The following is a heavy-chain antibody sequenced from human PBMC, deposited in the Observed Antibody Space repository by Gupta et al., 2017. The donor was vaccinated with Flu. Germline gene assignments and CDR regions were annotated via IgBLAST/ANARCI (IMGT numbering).Heavy chain of an antibody. D-gene: IGHD3-22*01. J-gene: IGHJ3*02. CDR2: ISGSGGST. Sequence: EVQLLESGGGLVQPGGSLRLSCAASGFTFSSYAMSWVRQAPGKGLEWVSAISGSGGSTYYADSVKGRFTISRDNSKNTLYLQMNSLRAEDTAVYYCAKVLLRYYYDSSGYYADAFDIWGQGTMVTVSS. V-gene: IGHV3-23*01. CDR1: GFTFSSYA. CDR3: AKVLLRYYYDSSGYYADAFDI.